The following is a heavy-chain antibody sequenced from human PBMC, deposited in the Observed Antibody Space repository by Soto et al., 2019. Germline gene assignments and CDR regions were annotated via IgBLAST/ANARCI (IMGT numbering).Heavy chain of an antibody. V-gene: IGHV4-34*01. CDR3: ARGVLDGSGSYSY. CDR2: INHSGST. CDR1: GGSFSGYY. Sequence: SETLSLTCAVYGGSFSGYYWSWIRQPPGKGLEWIGEINHSGSTNYNPSLKSRVTISVDTSKNQFSLKLSSVTAADTAVYYCARGVLDGSGSYSYWGQGTLVTVSS. D-gene: IGHD3-10*01. J-gene: IGHJ4*02.